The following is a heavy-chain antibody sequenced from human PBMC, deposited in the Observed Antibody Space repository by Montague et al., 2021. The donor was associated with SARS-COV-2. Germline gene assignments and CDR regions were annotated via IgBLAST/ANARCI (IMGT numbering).Heavy chain of an antibody. J-gene: IGHJ5*02. D-gene: IGHD3-22*01. CDR3: ARLPYYYDNWFDP. Sequence: YNPSLKSRVTISVDTSNNQFSLKLSSVNAADTAVYYCARLPYYYDNWFDPGGQGTLVTVSS. V-gene: IGHV4-30-2*05.